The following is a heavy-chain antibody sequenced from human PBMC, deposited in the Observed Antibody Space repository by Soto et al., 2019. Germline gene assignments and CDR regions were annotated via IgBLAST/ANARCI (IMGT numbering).Heavy chain of an antibody. CDR1: RFDFSSYE. J-gene: IGHJ4*02. D-gene: IGHD2-8*01. Sequence: PGVSLRLSCVASRFDFSSYEMSWVRQAAGKGLEWVSRVSLTGDRTNYAGSVKGRFTVSRDNFKNALYLEMDSLRPDDTAIYYCARGGGYCTPTSCAIDSWGRGTPVTVSS. V-gene: IGHV3-23*01. CDR2: VSLTGDRT. CDR3: ARGGGYCTPTSCAIDS.